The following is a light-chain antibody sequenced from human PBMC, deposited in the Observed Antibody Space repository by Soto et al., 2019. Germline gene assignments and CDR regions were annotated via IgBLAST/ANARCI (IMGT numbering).Light chain of an antibody. Sequence: EIVLTQSPDTLSLFPGERATLSCRASQSVSSTYLAWYQQKPGQAPRPLISAASSRATGTPDRFSGSGSGTDFTLTISRLEPGDFAVYYCQQYGSSRWTFGQGTKVDIK. V-gene: IGKV3-20*01. CDR1: QSVSSTY. CDR3: QQYGSSRWT. J-gene: IGKJ1*01. CDR2: AAS.